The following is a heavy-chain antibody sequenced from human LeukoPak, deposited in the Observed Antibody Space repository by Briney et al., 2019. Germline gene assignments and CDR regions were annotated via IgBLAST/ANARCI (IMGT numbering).Heavy chain of an antibody. CDR3: ARGRGTIFGARYFDL. Sequence: SETLSLTCAVYGGSFSGYYWSWIRQPPGKGLEWIGEINHSGSTNYNPSLKSRVTISVDTSKNQFSLKLSSVTAADTAEYYCARGRGTIFGARYFDLWGRGTLVTVSS. CDR1: GGSFSGYY. D-gene: IGHD3-3*01. J-gene: IGHJ2*01. V-gene: IGHV4-34*01. CDR2: INHSGST.